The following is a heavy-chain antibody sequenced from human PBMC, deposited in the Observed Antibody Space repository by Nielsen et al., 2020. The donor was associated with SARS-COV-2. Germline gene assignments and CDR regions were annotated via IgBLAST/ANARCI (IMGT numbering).Heavy chain of an antibody. Sequence: SEILSLTCGVYGGPFSGNFWTWIRQPPGEGLEWIGDVNHSGSTNYHPSLKSRVTISVDTSKYQFSLKLNSVTAADTAVYYCARGARHCSGGSCYLPLVYFDYWGQGTLVTVS. CDR1: GGPFSGNF. D-gene: IGHD2-15*01. CDR3: ARGARHCSGGSCYLPLVYFDY. J-gene: IGHJ4*02. V-gene: IGHV4-34*01. CDR2: VNHSGST.